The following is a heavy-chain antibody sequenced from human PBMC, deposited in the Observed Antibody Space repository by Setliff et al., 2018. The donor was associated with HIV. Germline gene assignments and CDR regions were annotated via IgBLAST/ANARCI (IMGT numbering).Heavy chain of an antibody. D-gene: IGHD3-3*01. Sequence: PSETLSLTCTVSGGSITGHYWSWIRQPPGKGLEWIGYIYDSGSTNYNPSLKSRVTVSLDTSKNQFSLKLRSVTAADTAVYYCARDPFLAQGFWSGYYSDYWGQGTLVTSPQ. CDR1: GGSITGHY. J-gene: IGHJ4*02. CDR2: IYDSGST. V-gene: IGHV4-59*11. CDR3: ARDPFLAQGFWSGYYSDY.